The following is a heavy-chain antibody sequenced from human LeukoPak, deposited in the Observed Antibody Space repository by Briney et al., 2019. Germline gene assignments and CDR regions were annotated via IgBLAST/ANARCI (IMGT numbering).Heavy chain of an antibody. Sequence: ASVKVSCKASGYTFSDSYVHWVRQAPGQGLEWMGWIRSNSGATNYARKFQGRVTMTRDTSISTAYMELRSLRSDDTAVYYCARGKVDGDDFDYWGQGTLVTVSS. CDR2: IRSNSGAT. J-gene: IGHJ4*02. CDR3: ARGKVDGDDFDY. CDR1: GYTFSDSY. V-gene: IGHV1-2*02. D-gene: IGHD4-17*01.